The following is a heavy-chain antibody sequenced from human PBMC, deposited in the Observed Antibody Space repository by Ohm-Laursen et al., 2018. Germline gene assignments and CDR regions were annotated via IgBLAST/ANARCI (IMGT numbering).Heavy chain of an antibody. CDR2: ITGSSDTI. CDR3: AKVELARGDYYYYGMDV. Sequence: SLRLSCAASGFTFSDYYMSWIRQAPGKGLEWLSYITGSSDTIYYVDSVKGRFTISRDNAKNSLYLQMNSLRAEDTALYYCAKVELARGDYYYYGMDVWGQGTTVTVSS. V-gene: IGHV3-11*01. CDR1: GFTFSDYY. D-gene: IGHD1-1*01. J-gene: IGHJ6*02.